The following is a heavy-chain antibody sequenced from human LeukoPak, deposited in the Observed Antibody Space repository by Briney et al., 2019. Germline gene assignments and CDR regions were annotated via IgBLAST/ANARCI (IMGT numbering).Heavy chain of an antibody. J-gene: IGHJ4*02. CDR2: IYYSGST. CDR1: GGSISSSSYY. D-gene: IGHD6-6*01. Sequence: PSETLSLTCTVSGGSISSSSYYWGWIRQPPGKGPEWIGSIYYSGSTYYNPSLKSRVTISVDTSKNQFSLKLSSVTAADTAVYYCAVIAARRGDYWGQGTLVTVSS. V-gene: IGHV4-39*01. CDR3: AVIAARRGDY.